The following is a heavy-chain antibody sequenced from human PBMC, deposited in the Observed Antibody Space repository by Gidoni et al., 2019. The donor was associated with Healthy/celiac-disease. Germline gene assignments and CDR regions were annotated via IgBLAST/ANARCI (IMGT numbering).Heavy chain of an antibody. CDR3: AKDFKFREAVAPSWAFDI. CDR1: GFTFTSDA. V-gene: IGHV3-23*01. J-gene: IGHJ3*02. CDR2: ISGSGGST. D-gene: IGHD6-19*01. Sequence: EVQLLESGGGLVQPGGYLRLSCAPSGFTFTSDAMSWVRQAPGKGLAWVSAISGSGGSTYYADPVKGRFTISRDNSKNTLYLQMNSLRAEDTAVYYCAKDFKFREAVAPSWAFDIWGQGTMVTVSS.